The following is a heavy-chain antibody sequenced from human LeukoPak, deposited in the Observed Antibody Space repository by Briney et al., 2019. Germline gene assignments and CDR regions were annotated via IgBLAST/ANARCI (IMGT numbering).Heavy chain of an antibody. CDR1: GFTFSSYA. CDR3: ARDLFSIDAFDI. J-gene: IGHJ3*02. Sequence: PGRSLRLSCAASGFTFSSYAMHWVRQAPGKGLEWVAVISYDGSNKYYADSVKGRFTISRDNSKNTLYLQMNSLRAEDTAVYYCARDLFSIDAFDIWGQGTMVTVSS. D-gene: IGHD3-3*01. CDR2: ISYDGSNK. V-gene: IGHV3-30-3*01.